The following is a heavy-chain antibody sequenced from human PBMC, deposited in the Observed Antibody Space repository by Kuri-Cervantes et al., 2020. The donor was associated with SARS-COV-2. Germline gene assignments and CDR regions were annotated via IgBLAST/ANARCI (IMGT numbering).Heavy chain of an antibody. J-gene: IGHJ6*03. CDR3: ARAFPYKRITIFGVAQRPNYYYYYMDV. CDR2: IIPIFGTA. CDR1: GYTFSSYA. Sequence: SVKVSCKASGYTFSSYAISWVRQAPGQGLEWMGGIIPIFGTANYAQKFQGRVTITADASTSTAYVELSSLRSEDTAVYYCARAFPYKRITIFGVAQRPNYYYYYMDVWGKGTTVTVSS. V-gene: IGHV1-69*13. D-gene: IGHD3-3*01.